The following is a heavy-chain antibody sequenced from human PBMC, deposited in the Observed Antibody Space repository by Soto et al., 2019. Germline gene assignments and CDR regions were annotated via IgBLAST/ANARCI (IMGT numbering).Heavy chain of an antibody. J-gene: IGHJ5*02. V-gene: IGHV4-4*07. D-gene: IGHD1-1*01. Sequence: FVTLCLRWTVADGKIRGYGGSWIRKSAGKGLEWIGRIYATGTTDYNPSLKSRVMMSVDTSKKQFSLKLRSVTAADTAVYYCVRDGTKTLRDWFDPWGQGISVTVS. CDR1: DGKIRGYG. CDR3: VRDGTKTLRDWFDP. CDR2: IYATGTT.